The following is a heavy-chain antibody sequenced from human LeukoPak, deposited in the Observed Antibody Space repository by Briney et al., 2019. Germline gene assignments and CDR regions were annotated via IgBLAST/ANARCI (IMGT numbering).Heavy chain of an antibody. V-gene: IGHV3-23*01. CDR2: ISGSGGST. CDR3: AKDHIVVVVAATLLFDY. D-gene: IGHD2-15*01. Sequence: PGGSLRLSCAASGFTLSSYAMSWVRQAPGKGLEWVSAISGSGGSTYYADSVKGRFTNSRDNSKNTLYLQMNSLRAEDTAVYYCAKDHIVVVVAATLLFDYWGQGTLVTVSS. J-gene: IGHJ4*02. CDR1: GFTLSSYA.